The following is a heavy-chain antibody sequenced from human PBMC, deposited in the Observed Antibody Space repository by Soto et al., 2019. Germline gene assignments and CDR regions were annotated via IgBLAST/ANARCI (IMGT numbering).Heavy chain of an antibody. CDR2: ISGSGGST. CDR3: AKPVGYCSSTSCYSGAFDI. CDR1: GFTFSSYA. Sequence: GGSLRLSCAASGFTFSSYAMSWVRQAPGKGLEWVSAISGSGGSTYYADSVKGRFTISRDNSKNTLYLQMNSLRAEDTAVYYCAKPVGYCSSTSCYSGAFDIWGQGTMVTVSS. J-gene: IGHJ3*02. V-gene: IGHV3-23*01. D-gene: IGHD2-2*02.